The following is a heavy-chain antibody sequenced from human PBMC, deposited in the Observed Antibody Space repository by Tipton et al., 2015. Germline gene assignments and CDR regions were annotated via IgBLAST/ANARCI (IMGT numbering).Heavy chain of an antibody. CDR1: EFTFSSFG. D-gene: IGHD3-3*01. V-gene: IGHV3-33*01. J-gene: IGHJ4*02. Sequence: SLRLSCAASEFTFSSFGMHWVRQAPGKGLEWVAVIWSDGSKTYYADSVKGRFTSSRDNSKNTVYLQMNSLRAEDTAVYYCATEGGDFWSGPIPRGVLSDWGQGTLVTVSS. CDR2: IWSDGSKT. CDR3: ATEGGDFWSGPIPRGVLSD.